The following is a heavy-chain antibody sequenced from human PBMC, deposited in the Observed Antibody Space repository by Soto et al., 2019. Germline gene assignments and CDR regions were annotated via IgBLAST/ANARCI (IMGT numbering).Heavy chain of an antibody. CDR3: ARGPATVTPGWFDP. Sequence: SETLSLTCAVSGYSISSGYYWGWIRQTPGKGLEWIASIYHSGSTYYNPSLESRVTISVDTSKNQLSLKLTSVTAADTAVYYCARGPATVTPGWFDPWGQGIMVTVSS. CDR2: IYHSGST. CDR1: GYSISSGYY. V-gene: IGHV4-38-2*01. D-gene: IGHD4-17*01. J-gene: IGHJ5*02.